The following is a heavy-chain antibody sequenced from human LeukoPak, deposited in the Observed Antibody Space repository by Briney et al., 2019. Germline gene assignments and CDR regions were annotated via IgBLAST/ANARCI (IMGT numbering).Heavy chain of an antibody. J-gene: IGHJ3*02. V-gene: IGHV3-23*01. CDR3: AKGRYYHDNSDAFEI. D-gene: IGHD3-22*01. CDR1: GLTFSSYA. Sequence: GGSLRLSCAASGLTFSSYAISWGRQAPGKGLGWVSAIGGSFGSTYYADSVKGRLTISRDNSKNTLYLQINSLRAEDTAVYQCAKGRYYHDNSDAFEIWGQGTMVTVSS. CDR2: IGGSFGST.